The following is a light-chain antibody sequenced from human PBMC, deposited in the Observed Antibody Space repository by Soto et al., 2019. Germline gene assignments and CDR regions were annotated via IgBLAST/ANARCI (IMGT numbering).Light chain of an antibody. CDR1: QAIRTA. CDR2: AAS. CDR3: LLDFRYFWA. V-gene: IGKV1-6*01. Sequence: AIQLTQSPSSLYASVGDRVTITCRASQAIRTALGWYQQKPGKVPKLLIYAASILQSGVPSRFSGSGSGTDFTLTISSLQPEDFATYYCLLDFRYFWAFGHGTKVDIK. J-gene: IGKJ1*01.